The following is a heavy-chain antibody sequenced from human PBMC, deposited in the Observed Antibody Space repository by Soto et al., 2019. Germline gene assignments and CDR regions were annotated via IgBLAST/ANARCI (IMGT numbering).Heavy chain of an antibody. CDR1: GFTFSSYG. Sequence: QVQLVESGGGVVQPGRSLRLSCAASGFTFSSYGMHWVRQAPGKGLEWVAVISYGGSNKYYADSVKGRFTISRDISNTTLYLQMNTLRPEDTVGYYLTTETYSGALDFWGPGTLVT. J-gene: IGHJ4*02. CDR3: TTETYSGALDF. V-gene: IGHV3-30*03. CDR2: ISYGGSNK. D-gene: IGHD2-21*01.